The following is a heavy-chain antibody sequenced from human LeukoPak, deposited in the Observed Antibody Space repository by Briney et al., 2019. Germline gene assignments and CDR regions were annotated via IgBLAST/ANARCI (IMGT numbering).Heavy chain of an antibody. CDR3: VRRWSY. D-gene: IGHD2-8*01. V-gene: IGHV3-66*02. J-gene: IGHJ4*02. Sequence: GGSLRLSCEASGVTVSDSYMGWVRQAPGKGLEWVSIIDSDGRTFYADSVKGRFTISRDYSKNTLLFQMNSLRAEDTAVYYCVRRWSYWGQGTLVTVSS. CDR2: IDSDGRT. CDR1: GVTVSDSY.